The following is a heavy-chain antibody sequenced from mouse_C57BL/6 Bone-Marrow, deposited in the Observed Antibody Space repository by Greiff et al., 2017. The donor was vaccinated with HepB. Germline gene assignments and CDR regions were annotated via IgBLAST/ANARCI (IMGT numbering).Heavy chain of an antibody. V-gene: IGHV5-17*01. J-gene: IGHJ2*01. CDR2: ISSGSSTI. CDR1: GFTFSDYG. Sequence: EVMLVESGGGLVKPGGSLKLSCAASGFTFSDYGMHWVRQAPEKGLEWVAYISSGSSTIYYADTVKGRYTISSDNAKNTLFLQMTSLRSEDTAMYYCARYAPSTTVVDYWGQGTTLTVSS. D-gene: IGHD1-1*01. CDR3: ARYAPSTTVVDY.